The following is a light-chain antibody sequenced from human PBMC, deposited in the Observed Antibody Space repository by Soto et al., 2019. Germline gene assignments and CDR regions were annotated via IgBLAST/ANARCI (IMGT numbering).Light chain of an antibody. CDR3: QQYGDSPPT. CDR2: GAS. Sequence: EIVLTQSPGTLSLSPGERATLSCRASQSLSTNYLAWYQRKPGQAPRLLIYGASSRATDIPRRFSGSGSGTEFTLTITRLEPEDFAVYYCQQYGDSPPTFGQGTKVEIK. CDR1: QSLSTNY. J-gene: IGKJ1*01. V-gene: IGKV3-20*01.